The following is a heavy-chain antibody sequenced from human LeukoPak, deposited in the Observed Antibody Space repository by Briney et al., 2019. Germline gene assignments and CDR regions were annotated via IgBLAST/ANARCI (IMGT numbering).Heavy chain of an antibody. Sequence: ASVKVSCKASGYTFTGYYMHWVRQAPGQGLEWMGWINPNSGGTNYAQKFQGRVTMTRDTFISTAYMELSRLRSDDTAVYYCARDPGYSYGLDPWGQGTLVTVSS. CDR2: INPNSGGT. D-gene: IGHD5-18*01. CDR1: GYTFTGYY. CDR3: ARDPGYSYGLDP. J-gene: IGHJ5*02. V-gene: IGHV1-2*02.